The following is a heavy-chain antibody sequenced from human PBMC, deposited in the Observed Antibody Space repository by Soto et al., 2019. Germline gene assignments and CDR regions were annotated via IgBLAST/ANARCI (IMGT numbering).Heavy chain of an antibody. CDR2: MNPNSGNT. CDR3: AGSILGYCSSTSCSFDP. J-gene: IGHJ5*02. Sequence: GASVKVSCKASGYTFTSYDINWVRQATGQGLEWMGWMNPNSGNTGYAQKFQGRVTMTRNTSTSTAYMELSSLRSEDTAVYYCAGSILGYCSSTSCSFDPWGQGTLVTVSS. V-gene: IGHV1-8*01. CDR1: GYTFTSYD. D-gene: IGHD2-2*01.